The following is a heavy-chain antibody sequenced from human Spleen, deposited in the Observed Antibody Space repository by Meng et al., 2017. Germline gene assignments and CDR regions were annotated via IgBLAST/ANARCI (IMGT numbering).Heavy chain of an antibody. D-gene: IGHD4-17*01. V-gene: IGHV3-43*01. CDR1: GFTFDDYT. CDR3: AKDGGGNYGDYYFDY. Sequence: GGSLRLSCAASGFTFDDYTMHWVRQAPGKGLEWVSLISWDGGSTYYADSVKGRLTISRDNSKNSLYLQMNSLRTEDTALYYCAKDGGGNYGDYYFDYWGQGTLVTVSS. J-gene: IGHJ4*02. CDR2: ISWDGGST.